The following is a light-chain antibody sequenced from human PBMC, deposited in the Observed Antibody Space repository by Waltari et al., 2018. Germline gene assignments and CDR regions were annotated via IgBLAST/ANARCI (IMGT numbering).Light chain of an antibody. V-gene: IGLV2-23*02. CDR2: DVS. CDR1: SSDVGGYNN. Sequence: QSALTQPASVSGSPGQSITISCTGTSSDVGGYNNVSWYQQHPGKAPKLMIYDVSKRPSGVSKRVSGSKSGNTASLTIAGLQAEDEADYYCCSYAGTSTVVFGGGTKLTVL. J-gene: IGLJ2*01. CDR3: CSYAGTSTVV.